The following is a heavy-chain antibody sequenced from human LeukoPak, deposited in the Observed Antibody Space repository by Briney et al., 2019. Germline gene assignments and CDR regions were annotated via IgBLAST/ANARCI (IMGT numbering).Heavy chain of an antibody. J-gene: IGHJ4*02. CDR3: AKDKYYDSSGYSGY. CDR1: GFTFSKSW. CDR2: IKQDGSEK. V-gene: IGHV3-7*03. Sequence: GGSLRLSCTASGFTFSKSWMNWVRQAPGKGLEWVANIKQDGSEKYYVDSVKGRFTISRDNLKNSLYLQMNSLRVEDTAVYYCAKDKYYDSSGYSGYWGQGTLVTVSS. D-gene: IGHD3-22*01.